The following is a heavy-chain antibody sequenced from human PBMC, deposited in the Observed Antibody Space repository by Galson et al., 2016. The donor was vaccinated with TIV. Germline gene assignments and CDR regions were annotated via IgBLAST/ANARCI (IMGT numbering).Heavy chain of an antibody. CDR2: INTDGDAP. D-gene: IGHD4-23*01. Sequence: SLRLSCAASGFTFSNYWMHWVRQSPGEGLIYVSRINTDGDAPDYADSVKGRFTISRDNVKNIVFLQMTALRVEDTAVYYCARGNPGNPNFWGQGTLVTVSS. V-gene: IGHV3-74*01. J-gene: IGHJ4*02. CDR1: GFTFSNYW. CDR3: ARGNPGNPNF.